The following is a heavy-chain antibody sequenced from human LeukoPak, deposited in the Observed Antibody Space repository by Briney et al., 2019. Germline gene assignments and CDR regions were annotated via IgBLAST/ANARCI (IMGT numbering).Heavy chain of an antibody. V-gene: IGHV3-48*03. CDR3: AKDGYYDIPRGAFDI. J-gene: IGHJ3*02. CDR1: GFTFSSYE. Sequence: PGGSLRLSCAASGFTFSSYEMNWVRQAPGKGLEWVSYISSSGSTIYYADSVKGRFTISRDNSKNTLYLQMNSLRAEDTAVYYCAKDGYYDIPRGAFDIWGQGTMVTVSS. CDR2: ISSSGSTI. D-gene: IGHD3-22*01.